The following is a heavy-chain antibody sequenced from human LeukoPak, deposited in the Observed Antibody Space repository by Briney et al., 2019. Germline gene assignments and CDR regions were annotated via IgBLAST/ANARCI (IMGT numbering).Heavy chain of an antibody. D-gene: IGHD5-18*01. Sequence: GGSLRLSCAASGFTFSSYGMHWVRQAPGKGLEWVAFIRYDGSNKYYADSVKGRFTISRDNSKNTLYLQMNSLRAEDTAVYYCTTLRPYIQPRWGQGTMVTVSS. V-gene: IGHV3-30*02. CDR2: IRYDGSNK. CDR1: GFTFSSYG. CDR3: TTLRPYIQPR. J-gene: IGHJ3*01.